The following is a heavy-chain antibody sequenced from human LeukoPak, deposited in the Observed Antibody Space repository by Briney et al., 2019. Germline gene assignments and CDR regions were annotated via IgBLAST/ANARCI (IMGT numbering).Heavy chain of an antibody. CDR3: AKAFSAPSSSPVDY. J-gene: IGHJ4*02. D-gene: IGHD6-13*01. V-gene: IGHV3-9*03. CDR1: GFTFDDYA. CDR2: ISWDSTNI. Sequence: GGSLRLSCAASGFTFDDYAMHWVRQAPGKGLEWVSGISWDSTNIGYAASVKGRFTISRDNAKNSLYLQMHSLRAEDMALYYCAKAFSAPSSSPVDYWGQGTLVTVSS.